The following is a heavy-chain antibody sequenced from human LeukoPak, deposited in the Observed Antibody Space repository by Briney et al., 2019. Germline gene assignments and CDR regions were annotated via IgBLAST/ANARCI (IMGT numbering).Heavy chain of an antibody. D-gene: IGHD6-13*01. CDR2: IYPGNSDT. V-gene: IGHV5-51*01. Sequence: GLSLTISCHVSAYGFTTYWIGWVRQVCGKGLEWIGFIYPGNSDTRYTPSFQCKVTTSADKSISTAYLQWSSLKASDTAMYYCARVPYSSSSRFDPWRQGTLVTVSS. J-gene: IGHJ5*02. CDR3: ARVPYSSSSRFDP. CDR1: AYGFTTYW.